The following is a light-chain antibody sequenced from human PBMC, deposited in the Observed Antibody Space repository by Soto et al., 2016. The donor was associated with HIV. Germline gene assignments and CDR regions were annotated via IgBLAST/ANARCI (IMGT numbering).Light chain of an antibody. Sequence: DIQLTQSPSFLSASVGDRVTITCRASQGISSYLAWYQQKPGKAPKRLIYAASSLQSGVPSRFSGSGSETEFTLTISSLQPDDFATYYCLQHNSYPRTFGQGTKVEIK. J-gene: IGKJ1*01. CDR1: QGISSY. CDR3: LQHNSYPRT. CDR2: AAS. V-gene: IGKV1-9*01.